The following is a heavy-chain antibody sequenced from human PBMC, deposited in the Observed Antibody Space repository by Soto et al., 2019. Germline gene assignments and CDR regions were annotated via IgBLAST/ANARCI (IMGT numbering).Heavy chain of an antibody. CDR2: INPATGAA. Sequence: QLHLVQSGAVVKKPGASVTVSCSASGYPVTAYYMHWVRQAPGRGLEWMGGINPATGAAKYTQTFQGRVPMTRDTSTGTVFMELSGLTSGATAVFYCARGGGVGVAGSAAFDMWGQGTLVTVSS. CDR1: GYPVTAYY. J-gene: IGHJ3*02. CDR3: ARGGGVGVAGSAAFDM. D-gene: IGHD3-3*01. V-gene: IGHV1-2*02.